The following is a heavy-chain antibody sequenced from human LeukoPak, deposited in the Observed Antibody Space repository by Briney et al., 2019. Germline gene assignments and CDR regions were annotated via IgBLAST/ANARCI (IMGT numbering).Heavy chain of an antibody. CDR3: ARHNYGSVSHGY. Sequence: SETLSLTCTVSGDSISTSSYYWGWIRQPPGKGLEWIGSVYYSGSSYYNPSLKSRVTMSVDTSKNQFSLMLSSVSAADTAVYYCARHNYGSVSHGYWGQGTLVTVSS. J-gene: IGHJ4*02. D-gene: IGHD3-10*01. CDR2: VYYSGSS. CDR1: GDSISTSSYY. V-gene: IGHV4-39*01.